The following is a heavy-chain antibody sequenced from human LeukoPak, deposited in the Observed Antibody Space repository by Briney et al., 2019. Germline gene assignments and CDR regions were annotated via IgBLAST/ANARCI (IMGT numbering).Heavy chain of an antibody. CDR1: GGSFSTYV. V-gene: IGHV1-69*04. CDR3: ARATFYRGAFDI. D-gene: IGHD2/OR15-2a*01. J-gene: IGHJ3*02. CDR2: IIPVLGVS. Sequence: SVKVSCKASGGSFSTYVITWVRQAPGQGLEWMGRIIPVLGVSNFAQKFQDRVAITADKSTNTAHMELSRLESGDTAVYYCARATFYRGAFDIWGQGTMVTVSS.